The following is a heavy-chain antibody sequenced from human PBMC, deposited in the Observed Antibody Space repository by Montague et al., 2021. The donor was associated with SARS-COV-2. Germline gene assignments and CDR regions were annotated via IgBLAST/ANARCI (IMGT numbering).Heavy chain of an antibody. CDR2: IDWDDDK. V-gene: IGHV2-70*01. Sequence: PALAKPTKTLTLTCTFSGFSLSTSGMCVSWIRQPPGKALEWLALIDWDDDKYYSTSLKTRLTISKDTSKNQVVLTMTNMDPVDTATYYCARISAWYSSGWSAFDYWGQGTLITGSS. J-gene: IGHJ4*02. CDR3: ARISAWYSSGWSAFDY. CDR1: GFSLSTSGMC. D-gene: IGHD6-19*01.